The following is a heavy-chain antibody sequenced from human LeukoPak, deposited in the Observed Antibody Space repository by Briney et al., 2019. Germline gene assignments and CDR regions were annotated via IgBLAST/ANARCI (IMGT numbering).Heavy chain of an antibody. J-gene: IGHJ6*02. Sequence: GGSLRLSCAASGLIFSNYGFHWVRQAPGKGLEWVSGISGVGGSTYYADSVKGRITISRDNSKNTLYLQMNSLRAEDTAVYYCAKGVGAYYHYGMDVWGQGTTVTVSS. CDR2: ISGVGGST. CDR1: GLIFSNYG. V-gene: IGHV3-23*01. D-gene: IGHD1-26*01. CDR3: AKGVGAYYHYGMDV.